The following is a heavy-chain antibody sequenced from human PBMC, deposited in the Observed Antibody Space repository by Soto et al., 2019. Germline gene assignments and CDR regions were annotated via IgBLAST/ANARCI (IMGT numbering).Heavy chain of an antibody. D-gene: IGHD2-15*01. Sequence: GGSLRLSCAASGFTFSSYSMNWVRQAPGKGLEWVSYISSSSSTIYYADSVKGRFTISRDNAKNSLYLQMNSLRAEDTAVYYCARRVVVAATPGYYYYYMDVWGKGTTVTVS. CDR3: ARRVVVAATPGYYYYYMDV. V-gene: IGHV3-48*01. CDR2: ISSSSSTI. CDR1: GFTFSSYS. J-gene: IGHJ6*03.